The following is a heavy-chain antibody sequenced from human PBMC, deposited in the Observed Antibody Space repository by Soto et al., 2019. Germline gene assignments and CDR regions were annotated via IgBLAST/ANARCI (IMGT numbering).Heavy chain of an antibody. Sequence: GGSLRLSCAASGFTFSSYAMHWVRQAPGKGLGWVAVISYDGSNKYYADSGKGRLTISRDNSNNTLYLQMNRLRDEDTAVYYCARVDCSSTSCYKGGRYYYGMDVWGQGTTVTVSS. CDR2: ISYDGSNK. CDR1: GFTFSSYA. V-gene: IGHV3-30-3*01. J-gene: IGHJ6*02. D-gene: IGHD2-2*02. CDR3: ARVDCSSTSCYKGGRYYYGMDV.